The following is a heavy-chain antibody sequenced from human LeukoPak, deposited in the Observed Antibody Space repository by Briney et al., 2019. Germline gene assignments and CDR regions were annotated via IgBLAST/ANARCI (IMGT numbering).Heavy chain of an antibody. CDR2: ISGDGSSI. D-gene: IGHD2-15*01. CDR1: GFTFSTYW. V-gene: IGHV3-74*01. J-gene: IGHJ4*02. CDR3: VRDQIYCSGGYCYFDY. Sequence: PGGSLRLSCAASGFTFSTYWMHWVRQAPGKGLVWVSRISGDGSSISYADSVKGRFTISRGNAKNTLYLQLNSLGAEDTAVYYCVRDQIYCSGGYCYFDYWGQGTLVTVSS.